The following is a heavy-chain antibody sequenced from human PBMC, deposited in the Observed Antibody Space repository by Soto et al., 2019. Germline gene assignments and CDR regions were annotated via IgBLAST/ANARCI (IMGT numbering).Heavy chain of an antibody. Sequence: ESGGVVVQPGGSLRLSCAASGFTFDDYTMHWVRQAPGKGLEWVSLISWDGGSTYYADSVKGRFTISRDNSKNSLYLQMNSLRTEDTALYYCAKDGVGCNYYGSGSYYVDYWGQGTLVTVSS. J-gene: IGHJ4*02. D-gene: IGHD3-10*01. CDR2: ISWDGGST. V-gene: IGHV3-43*01. CDR3: AKDGVGCNYYGSGSYYVDY. CDR1: GFTFDDYT.